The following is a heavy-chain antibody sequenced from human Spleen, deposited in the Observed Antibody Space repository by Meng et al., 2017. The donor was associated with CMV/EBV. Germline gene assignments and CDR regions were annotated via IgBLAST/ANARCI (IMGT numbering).Heavy chain of an antibody. CDR1: GGNYGSYA. D-gene: IGHD3-10*01. CDR3: ATDGPGGGSYCLY. CDR2: IIPMGETA. V-gene: IGHV1-69*11. Sequence: KETGGNYGSYAINWVRQAHGQGLEWMGTIIPMGETAIYTKKFRGKVTITADESTTTAHMEISGLTSEDTAVYYCATDGPGGGSYCLYWGQGTLVTVSS. J-gene: IGHJ4*02.